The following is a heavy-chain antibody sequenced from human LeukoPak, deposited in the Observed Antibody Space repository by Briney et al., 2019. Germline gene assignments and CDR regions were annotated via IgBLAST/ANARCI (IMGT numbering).Heavy chain of an antibody. D-gene: IGHD2-15*01. CDR1: GFTFSSYA. V-gene: IGHV3-23*01. CDR2: ISGSGGST. Sequence: GGSLRLSCAASGFTFSSYAMSWVRQAPGKGLEWVSAISGSGGSTYYADSVKGRFTISRDNSKNTLYLQMNSLRAEDTAVYYCATIGYCSGGSCYSAHFDYWGQGTLVTVSS. J-gene: IGHJ4*02. CDR3: ATIGYCSGGSCYSAHFDY.